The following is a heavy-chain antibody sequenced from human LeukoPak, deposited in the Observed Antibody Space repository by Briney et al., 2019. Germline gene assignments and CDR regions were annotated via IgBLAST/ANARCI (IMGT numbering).Heavy chain of an antibody. J-gene: IGHJ4*02. D-gene: IGHD2/OR15-2a*01. V-gene: IGHV3-74*01. CDR1: GNYW. CDR3: VSFYETY. CDR2: INSDGSWT. Sequence: GGSLRLSCAASGNYWMHWVRQAPGKGLVWVSHINSDGSWTSYTDSVKGRFTISKDNAKNTVYLQMNSLRAEDTAVYYCVSFYETYWGRGTLVAVSS.